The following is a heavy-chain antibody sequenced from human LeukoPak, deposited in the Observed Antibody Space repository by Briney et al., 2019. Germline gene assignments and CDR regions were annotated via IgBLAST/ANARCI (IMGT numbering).Heavy chain of an antibody. CDR2: ISGSGSST. CDR3: AKDPGGNFDY. D-gene: IGHD3-16*01. Sequence: PGGSLRLSCAASGFTFSSYAMSWVRQGPGKGLEWVSVISGSGSSTYYADSVKGRFTISRDNSKNTLYLQMNSLRAEDTAVYYCAKDPGGNFDYWGQGTLVTVSS. J-gene: IGHJ4*02. V-gene: IGHV3-23*01. CDR1: GFTFSSYA.